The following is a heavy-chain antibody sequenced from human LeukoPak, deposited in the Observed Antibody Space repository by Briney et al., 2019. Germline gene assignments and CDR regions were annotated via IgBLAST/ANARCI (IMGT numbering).Heavy chain of an antibody. D-gene: IGHD1-1*01. CDR2: IYPGDSDT. Sequence: GESLKISCKGSGYSFTSYWIGWVRQMPGKGLEWMGIIYPGDSDTRYSPSFQGQVTISADKSITTAYLQWSSLKASDTAVYYCARLPTRTINPLGYLDYWGQGTLVTVSS. CDR1: GYSFTSYW. CDR3: ARLPTRTINPLGYLDY. V-gene: IGHV5-51*01. J-gene: IGHJ4*02.